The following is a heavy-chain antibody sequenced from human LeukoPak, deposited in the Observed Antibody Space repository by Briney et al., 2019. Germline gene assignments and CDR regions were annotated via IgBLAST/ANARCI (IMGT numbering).Heavy chain of an antibody. V-gene: IGHV1-18*01. CDR3: ATGYCSSTSCSDFDY. D-gene: IGHD2-2*01. Sequence: ASVKVSCKASGYTFTSYGISWVRQAPGQGLEWMGWISAYNGNTNYAQKLQGRVTMTTDTSTSTAYMELSSLRSEDTAVYYCATGYCSSTSCSDFDYWGQGTLVTVSS. CDR2: ISAYNGNT. CDR1: GYTFTSYG. J-gene: IGHJ4*02.